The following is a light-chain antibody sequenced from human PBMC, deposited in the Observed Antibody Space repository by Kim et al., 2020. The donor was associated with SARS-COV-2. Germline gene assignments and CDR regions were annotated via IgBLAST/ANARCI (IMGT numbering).Light chain of an antibody. V-gene: IGLV1-40*01. CDR3: QSYDRSHEI. CDR1: SYNIGAGYD. CDR2: GND. Sequence: QSVLTQPPSVSGAPGQRVTISCTGSSYNIGAGYDVNWYQQLPGAAPKLLIYGNDIRPSGVPDRFSASKSGTSASLAISGLQTEDEADYYCQSYDRSHEIFGGGTKLTVL. J-gene: IGLJ2*01.